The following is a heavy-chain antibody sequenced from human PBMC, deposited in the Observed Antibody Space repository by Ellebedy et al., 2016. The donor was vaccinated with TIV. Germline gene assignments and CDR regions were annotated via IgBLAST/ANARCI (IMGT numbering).Heavy chain of an antibody. J-gene: IGHJ6*02. V-gene: IGHV1-69*13. CDR2: IIPIFGTA. Sequence: SVKVSXXASGGTFSSYAISWVRQAPGQGLEWMGGIIPIFGTANYAQKFQGRVTITADESTSTAYMELSSLRSEDTAVYYCARWHPNTFGRGVYGMDVWGQGTTVTVSS. CDR3: ARWHPNTFGRGVYGMDV. D-gene: IGHD3-3*01. CDR1: GGTFSSYA.